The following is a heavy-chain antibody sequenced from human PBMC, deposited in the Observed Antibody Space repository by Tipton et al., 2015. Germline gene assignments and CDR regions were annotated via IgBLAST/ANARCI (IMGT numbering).Heavy chain of an antibody. CDR3: TRTLEYSTLDGFHF. CDR1: GFTFNNYA. CDR2: ISGSGGNT. J-gene: IGHJ4*02. V-gene: IGHV3-23*01. Sequence: GSLRLSCAASGFTFNNYAMNWVRQAPGKGLEWVSAISGSGGNTYYAGSVKGRLTISRDKSKNTVYVQMNSLRAEDTAVYYCTRTLEYSTLDGFHFWGQGTLVTVSS. D-gene: IGHD6-6*01.